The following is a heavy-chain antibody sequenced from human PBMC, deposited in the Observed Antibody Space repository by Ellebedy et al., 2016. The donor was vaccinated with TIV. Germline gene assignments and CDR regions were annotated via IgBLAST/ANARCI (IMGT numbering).Heavy chain of an antibody. Sequence: ASVKVSCKASGYTFTSYGISWVRQAPGQGLEWMGWISAYNGNTNYAQKLQGRVTMTTDTSTSTAYMELRSLRSDDTAVYYCARGRTSLFLSTRGYSYEHWGQGTLVTVSS. CDR2: ISAYNGNT. CDR3: ARGRTSLFLSTRGYSYEH. CDR1: GYTFTSYG. J-gene: IGHJ1*01. D-gene: IGHD5-18*01. V-gene: IGHV1-18*01.